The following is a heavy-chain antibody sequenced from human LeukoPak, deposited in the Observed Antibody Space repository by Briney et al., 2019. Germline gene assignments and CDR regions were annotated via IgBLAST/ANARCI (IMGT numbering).Heavy chain of an antibody. V-gene: IGHV1-46*01. CDR1: GYTFTSYY. D-gene: IGHD3-3*01. CDR2: INPSGGST. CDR3: AREGIFLQGGGGAFDI. Sequence: GASVKVSCKASGYTFTSYYMHWVRQAPGQGLEWMGIINPSGGSTSYAQKFQGRVTMTRDMSTSTVYMELSSLRSEDTAVYYCAREGIFLQGGGGAFDIWGQGTMVTVSS. J-gene: IGHJ3*02.